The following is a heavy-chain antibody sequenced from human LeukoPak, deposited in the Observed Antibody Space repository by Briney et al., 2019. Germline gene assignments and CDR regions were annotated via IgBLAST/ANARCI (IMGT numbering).Heavy chain of an antibody. D-gene: IGHD6-13*01. CDR3: ARDRDSSWSKIDP. V-gene: IGHV4-39*07. Sequence: SSETLSLTCTVSGGSISSSSYYWGWIRQPPGKGLEWIGSIYYSGSTYYNPSLKSRVTISVDTSKNQFSLKLSSVTAADTAVYYCARDRDSSWSKIDPWGQGTLVTVSS. CDR1: GGSISSSSYY. CDR2: IYYSGST. J-gene: IGHJ5*02.